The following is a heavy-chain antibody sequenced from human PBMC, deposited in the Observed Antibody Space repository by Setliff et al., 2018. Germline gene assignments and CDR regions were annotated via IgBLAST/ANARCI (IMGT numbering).Heavy chain of an antibody. V-gene: IGHV3-74*01. Sequence: GGSLRLSCVTSGFTFSTYWMHWVRQAPGQGLVWVARISTDGATTSYADSVKGRFTISRDNVKNSLFLQMNSLRAEDTAVYYCVRDLHWGFDYWGLGTLVTVSS. CDR2: ISTDGATT. CDR3: VRDLHWGFDY. CDR1: GFTFSTYW. J-gene: IGHJ4*02. D-gene: IGHD7-27*01.